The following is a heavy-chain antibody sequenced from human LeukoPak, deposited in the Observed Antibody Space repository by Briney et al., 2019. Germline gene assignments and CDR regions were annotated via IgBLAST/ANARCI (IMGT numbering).Heavy chain of an antibody. CDR3: ARAVTSSSSWYKWVNWFDP. Sequence: SQTLSLTCAISGDSVSSNSAAWNWIRQSPSRGLEWLGRTYYRSKWYNDYAVSVKSRITINPDTSKNQFSLQLSSVTAADTAVYYCARAVTSSSSWYKWVNWFDPWGQGTLVTVSS. CDR2: TYYRSKWYN. V-gene: IGHV6-1*01. J-gene: IGHJ5*02. CDR1: GDSVSSNSAA. D-gene: IGHD6-13*01.